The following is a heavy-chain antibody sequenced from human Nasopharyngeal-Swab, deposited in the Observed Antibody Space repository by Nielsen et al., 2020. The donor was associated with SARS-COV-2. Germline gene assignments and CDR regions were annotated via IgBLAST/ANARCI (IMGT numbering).Heavy chain of an antibody. D-gene: IGHD3-3*01. Sequence: ASVKVSCKVSGYTLTVLPIHWVRQAPGKGLEWMGTVVPEDGEPIYAQNFQGRVTMTEDTSTYTAYLELSNLRSEDTAVYYCASEGSGVFGVVIYALDIWGPGTLVTVSS. CDR2: VVPEDGEP. J-gene: IGHJ3*02. CDR1: GYTLTVLP. V-gene: IGHV1-24*01. CDR3: ASEGSGVFGVVIYALDI.